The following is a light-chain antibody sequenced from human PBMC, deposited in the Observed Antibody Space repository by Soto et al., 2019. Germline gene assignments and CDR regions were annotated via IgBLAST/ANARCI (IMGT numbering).Light chain of an antibody. CDR2: GAS. CDR1: QSVNIY. J-gene: IGKJ5*01. V-gene: IGKV3D-15*02. CDR3: QQYGSSPIT. Sequence: EIVMTQSPATLSVSPGERATLSCRASQSVNIYLAWYQQKPGQAPRLLTFGASYRATGIPARFSGSGSGTEFNLTISSLQSEDFAVYYCQQYGSSPITFGQGTRLEI.